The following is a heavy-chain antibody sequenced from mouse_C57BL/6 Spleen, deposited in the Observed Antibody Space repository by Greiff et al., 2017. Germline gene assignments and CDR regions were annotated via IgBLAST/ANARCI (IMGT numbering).Heavy chain of an antibody. Sequence: QVQLQQPGAELVRPGTSVKLSCKASGYTFTSYWMHWVKQRPGQGLEWIGVIDPSDSYTNYNQKFKGKATLTVDTSSSTAYMQLSSLTSEDSAVYYCAPYSNYGAWFAYWGQGTLVTVSA. CDR3: APYSNYGAWFAY. D-gene: IGHD2-5*01. CDR1: GYTFTSYW. V-gene: IGHV1-59*01. J-gene: IGHJ3*01. CDR2: IDPSDSYT.